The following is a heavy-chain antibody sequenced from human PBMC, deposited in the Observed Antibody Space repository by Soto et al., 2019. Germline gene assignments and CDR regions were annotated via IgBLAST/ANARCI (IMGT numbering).Heavy chain of an antibody. Sequence: QVQLVESGGGVVQPGRSLRLSCAASGFTFSSYAMHWVRQAPGKGLEWVAVISYDGSNKYYADSVKGRFTISRDNSKNTLYLQMNSLRAEDTAVYYCATSPPGGYYYYYGMDVWGQGTTVTVSS. CDR3: ATSPPGGYYYYYGMDV. J-gene: IGHJ6*02. CDR2: ISYDGSNK. CDR1: GFTFSSYA. D-gene: IGHD1-26*01. V-gene: IGHV3-30-3*01.